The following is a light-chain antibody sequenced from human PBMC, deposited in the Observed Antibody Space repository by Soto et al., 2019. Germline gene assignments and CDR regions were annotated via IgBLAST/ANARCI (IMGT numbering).Light chain of an antibody. J-gene: IGKJ1*01. CDR2: GAS. V-gene: IGKV3-20*01. CDR3: QQYGSSTWT. CDR1: QSVSSY. Sequence: EIVVTQSPATLSLFPGERATLSFRASQSVSSYLAWYQQKPGQAPRLLIYGASSRATGIPDRFSGSGSGTDFTLTINRLEPEDFAVYYCQQYGSSTWTFGQGTKVDIK.